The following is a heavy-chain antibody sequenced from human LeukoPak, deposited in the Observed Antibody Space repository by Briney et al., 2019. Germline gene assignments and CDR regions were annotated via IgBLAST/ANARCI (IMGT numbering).Heavy chain of an antibody. V-gene: IGHV4-34*01. CDR1: GGSFSGYY. D-gene: IGHD6-13*01. Sequence: SETLSLTCAVHGGSFSGYYWSWIRQPPGKGLEWIGEINHSGSTNYNPSLKSRVTISVDTSKNRFSPKLSSVTAADTAVYYCASAGGIAHWGQGTLVTVSS. CDR2: INHSGST. J-gene: IGHJ4*02. CDR3: ASAGGIAH.